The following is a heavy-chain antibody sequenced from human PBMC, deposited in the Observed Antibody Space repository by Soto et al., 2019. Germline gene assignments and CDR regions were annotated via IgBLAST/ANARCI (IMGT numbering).Heavy chain of an antibody. CDR3: VRRHGLTIDAYY. CDR2: FFYGGKN. J-gene: IGHJ4*02. CDR1: VASISSSTYY. D-gene: IGHD3-10*01. Sequence: PSKTLTLTFTASVASISSSTYYWGVMRQPPGKGLEWIASFFYGGKNYYNLSLKSRVTISVDTSKNQFSLKLTSVTAADTAVYYCVRRHGLTIDAYYWGQGTLVTVS. V-gene: IGHV4-39*01.